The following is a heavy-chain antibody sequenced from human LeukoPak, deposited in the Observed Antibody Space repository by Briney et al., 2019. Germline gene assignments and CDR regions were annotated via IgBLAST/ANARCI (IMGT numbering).Heavy chain of an antibody. CDR3: AELGITMIGGV. V-gene: IGHV3-48*03. Sequence: QPGGSLRLSCAASGFTFSSYEMNWVRKAPGKGLEWVSYISSSGSTIYYADSVKGRFTISRDNAKNSLYLQMNSLRAEDTAVYYCAELGITMIGGVWGKGTTVTISS. J-gene: IGHJ6*04. D-gene: IGHD3-10*02. CDR1: GFTFSSYE. CDR2: ISSSGSTI.